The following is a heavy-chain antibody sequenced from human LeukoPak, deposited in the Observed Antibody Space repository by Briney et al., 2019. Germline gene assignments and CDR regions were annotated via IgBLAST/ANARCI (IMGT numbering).Heavy chain of an antibody. CDR3: ARDLYYGSGSYEW. Sequence: PGGSLRLSCAASGFTFSSYWMSWVRQAPGKGLEWVANIKQDGSEKYYVDSVKGRFTISRDNAKNSLYLQMNSLRAEDTAVYYCARDLYYGSGSYEWWGQGTLVTVSS. CDR1: GFTFSSYW. CDR2: IKQDGSEK. D-gene: IGHD3-10*01. V-gene: IGHV3-7*01. J-gene: IGHJ4*02.